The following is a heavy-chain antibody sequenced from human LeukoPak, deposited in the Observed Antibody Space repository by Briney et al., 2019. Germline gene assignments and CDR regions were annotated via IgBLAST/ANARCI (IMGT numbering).Heavy chain of an antibody. CDR1: GFTFSSYG. D-gene: IGHD6-19*01. J-gene: IGHJ4*02. V-gene: IGHV3-30*18. Sequence: GGSLRLSCAASGFTFSSYGMHWVRQAPGKGPEWVAVISYDGNNKYYADSVKGRFTISRDNSKNTLYLQMDNLRAEDTAVYYCAKYQRQWLPKGGFDYWGQGTLVTVSS. CDR3: AKYQRQWLPKGGFDY. CDR2: ISYDGNNK.